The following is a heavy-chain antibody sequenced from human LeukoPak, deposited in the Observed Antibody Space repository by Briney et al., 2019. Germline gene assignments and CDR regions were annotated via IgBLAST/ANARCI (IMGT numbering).Heavy chain of an antibody. Sequence: PSETLSLTCTVSGGSISNSFYYWGWIRQPPGKGLEWIGSIYHSGSTYYNPSLKSRVTISVDTSKNQFSLKLSSVTAAGTAVYYCERESRPYHFDWLASYYYYYYMDVWGKGTTVTVSS. CDR3: ERESRPYHFDWLASYYYYYYMDV. CDR1: GGSISNSFYY. CDR2: IYHSGST. V-gene: IGHV4-39*07. J-gene: IGHJ6*03. D-gene: IGHD3-9*01.